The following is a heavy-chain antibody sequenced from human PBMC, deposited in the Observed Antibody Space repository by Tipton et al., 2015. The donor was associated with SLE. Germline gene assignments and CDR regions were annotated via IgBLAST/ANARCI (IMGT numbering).Heavy chain of an antibody. J-gene: IGHJ2*01. CDR2: IYHSGST. CDR3: ARMGDRWYLDL. CDR1: GGSINSGGHY. V-gene: IGHV4-31*03. D-gene: IGHD3-16*01. Sequence: GLVKPSEILSLTCTVSGGSINSGGHYWSWIRQHPGKGLEYIGFIYHSGSTYHNPTLKSRVTISVDTSKNQFSLKLPSVTDADTAVYYCARMGDRWYLDLWGRGTLVTVSS.